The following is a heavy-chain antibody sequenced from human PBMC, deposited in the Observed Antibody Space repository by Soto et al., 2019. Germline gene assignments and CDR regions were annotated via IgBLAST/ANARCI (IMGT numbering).Heavy chain of an antibody. Sequence: EVQLVESGGGLVQPGGSLKLSCVASGFTFSTYWMDWVRQTPGKGLEWVAHINQDGSEKYYVDSVKGRFTISRDNAKNTLYLQMNSVRADDTALFFCARDPRNVDCWGQGTLVTVSS. CDR2: INQDGSEK. J-gene: IGHJ4*02. CDR3: ARDPRNVDC. CDR1: GFTFSTYW. V-gene: IGHV3-7*01.